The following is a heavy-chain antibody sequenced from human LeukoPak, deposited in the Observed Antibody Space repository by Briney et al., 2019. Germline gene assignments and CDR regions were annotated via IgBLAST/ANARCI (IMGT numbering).Heavy chain of an antibody. J-gene: IGHJ4*02. CDR2: ISYSGST. V-gene: IGHV4-59*01. CDR3: ARMLDGSRRRGFDY. CDR1: GGSINTYY. Sequence: PSETLSLTCTVSGGSINTYYWIWIRQPPGKGLEWIGYISYSGSTNYNPSLKSRVTISVDTSKKQFSLNLSSVTAADTAVYYCARMLDGSRRRGFDYWGQGTLVIVSS. D-gene: IGHD5-24*01.